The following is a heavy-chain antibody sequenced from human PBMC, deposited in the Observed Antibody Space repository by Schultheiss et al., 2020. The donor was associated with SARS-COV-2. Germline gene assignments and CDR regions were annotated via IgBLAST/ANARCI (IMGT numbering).Heavy chain of an antibody. CDR3: TTVRYNWNYKLY. CDR2: INSDGSST. D-gene: IGHD1-7*01. J-gene: IGHJ4*02. V-gene: IGHV3-74*01. CDR1: GFTFSSYW. Sequence: GGSLRLSCAASGFTFSSYWMHWVRQAPGKGLVWVSRINSDGSSTSYADSVKGRFTISRDNAKNTLYLQMNSLKTEDTAVYYCTTVRYNWNYKLYWGQGTLVTVSS.